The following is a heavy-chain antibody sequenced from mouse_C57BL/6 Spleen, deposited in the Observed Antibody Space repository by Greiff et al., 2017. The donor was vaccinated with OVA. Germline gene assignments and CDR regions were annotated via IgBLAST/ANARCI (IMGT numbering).Heavy chain of an antibody. CDR3: ARESAYYGNRYAMDY. CDR1: GYTFTSYW. J-gene: IGHJ4*01. V-gene: IGHV1-55*01. CDR2: IYPGSGST. Sequence: VQLQQPGAELVKPGASVKMSCKASGYTFTSYWITWVKQRPGQGLEWIGDIYPGSGSTNYNEKFKSKATLTVDTSSSTAYMQLSSLTSEDSAVYYCARESAYYGNRYAMDYWGQGTSVTVSS. D-gene: IGHD2-10*01.